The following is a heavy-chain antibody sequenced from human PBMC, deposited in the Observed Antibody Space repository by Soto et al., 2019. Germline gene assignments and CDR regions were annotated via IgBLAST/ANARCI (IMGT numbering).Heavy chain of an antibody. CDR2: IHYSGTT. CDR3: ARPGGLSAAGTGWFDP. D-gene: IGHD6-13*01. CDR1: GGSIISSSHY. Sequence: SETLSLTCTVSGGSIISSSHYWGLIRQPPGKGLEWIANIHYSGTTYYNPSLKSRITISVDTSKNQFSLKLSSVTAADTATYYCARPGGLSAAGTGWFDPWGQGTLVTVSS. J-gene: IGHJ5*02. V-gene: IGHV4-39*01.